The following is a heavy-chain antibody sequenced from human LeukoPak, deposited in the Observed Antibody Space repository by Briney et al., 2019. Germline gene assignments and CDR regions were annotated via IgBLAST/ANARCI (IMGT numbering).Heavy chain of an antibody. CDR1: GYTFTGYY. CDR2: FNPNSGGT. CDR3: AREGDYSNYSLDY. V-gene: IGHV1-2*02. J-gene: IGHJ4*02. Sequence: ASVKVSCKASGYTFTGYYMHWVRQAPGQGLEWMGWFNPNSGGTNYAQRFQGRVTMTRDTSISTAYMELSRLRSDDTAVYYCAREGDYSNYSLDYWGQGTLVTVSS. D-gene: IGHD4-11*01.